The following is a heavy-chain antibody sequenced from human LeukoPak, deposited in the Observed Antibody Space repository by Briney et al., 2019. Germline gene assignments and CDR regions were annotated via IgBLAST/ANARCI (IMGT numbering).Heavy chain of an antibody. CDR3: AREGYDFWSGYRNYFDY. CDR2: ISSSSSTI. J-gene: IGHJ4*02. V-gene: IGHV3-48*01. Sequence: PGGSLRLSCAASGFTFSSYSMNWVRQAPAKGLQWVSYISSSSSTIYYADSVKGRFTISRDNAKNSLYLQMNSLRAEDTAVYYCAREGYDFWSGYRNYFDYWGQGTLVTVSS. D-gene: IGHD3-3*01. CDR1: GFTFSSYS.